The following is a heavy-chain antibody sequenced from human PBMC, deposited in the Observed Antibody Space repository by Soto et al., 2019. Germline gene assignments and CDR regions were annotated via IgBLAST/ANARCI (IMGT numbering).Heavy chain of an antibody. V-gene: IGHV4-30-2*01. CDR3: AAGGGLPRYY. CDR1: GGSISSGGYS. Sequence: QLQLQESGSGLVKPSQTLSLTCAVSGGSISSGGYSWSWIRQPPGKGLEWIGYIYHSGSTYYNLSLKVRVTISVDRSKNQSSLKLSSVTAADTAVYYCAAGGGLPRYYWGQGTLVTVSS. CDR2: IYHSGST. J-gene: IGHJ4*02. D-gene: IGHD5-12*01.